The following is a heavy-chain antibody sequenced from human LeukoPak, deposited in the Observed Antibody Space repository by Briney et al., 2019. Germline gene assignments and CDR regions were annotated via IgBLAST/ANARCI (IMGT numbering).Heavy chain of an antibody. D-gene: IGHD1-7*01. CDR2: VNPSGGST. J-gene: IGHJ4*02. Sequence: GASVKVSCKASGYTFTTYYIHWVRQAPGQGLEWMGIVNPSGGSTNYAQKFQGRVTMTRDTSTSTVYMDLSSLRSEDTAVYYCASLETGTSFDYWGQGTLVTVSS. CDR3: ASLETGTSFDY. CDR1: GYTFTTYY. V-gene: IGHV1-46*01.